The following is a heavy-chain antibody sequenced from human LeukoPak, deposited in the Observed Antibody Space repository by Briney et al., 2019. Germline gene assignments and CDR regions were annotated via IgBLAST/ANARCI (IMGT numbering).Heavy chain of an antibody. CDR1: GGSLSSINW. D-gene: IGHD1-26*01. J-gene: IGHJ4*02. Sequence: SETLSLTCGLSGGSLSSINWWGGVRQPPGQGVEWIGESSLSDLHNYNPTLKRRINLSLDKSKNLLSRNLTSVTAADTAVYYCSRESGAFSPFGYWGQGTLVTVS. V-gene: IGHV4/OR15-8*01. CDR2: SSLSDLH. CDR3: SRESGAFSPFGY.